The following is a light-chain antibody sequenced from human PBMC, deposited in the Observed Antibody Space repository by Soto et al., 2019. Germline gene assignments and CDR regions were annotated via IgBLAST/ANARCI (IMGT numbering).Light chain of an antibody. J-gene: IGLJ2*01. CDR2: DGT. CDR1: SSDVGGYNY. CDR3: SSYATTSTVV. Sequence: QSALTQPASVSGSPGQSITISCTGTSSDVGGYNYVCWYQQHPGQAPKLIIYDGTKRPSGVSARFSGSKSGNTASLTISGLQAEDEADYYCSSYATTSTVVFGGGTKLTVL. V-gene: IGLV2-14*03.